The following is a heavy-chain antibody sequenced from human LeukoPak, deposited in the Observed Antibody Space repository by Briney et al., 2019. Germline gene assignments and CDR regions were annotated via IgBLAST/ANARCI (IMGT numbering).Heavy chain of an antibody. CDR2: IKQDGSEK. J-gene: IGHJ4*02. D-gene: IGHD3-22*01. Sequence: GGSLRLSCAASGFTFSSYWMSWVRQAPGKGLEWVANIKQDGSEKYYVDSVKGRFTISRDNAKNSLYLQMNSLRAEDTAVYYCARERYYYDSSGYQLDYWGQGTLVTVSS. V-gene: IGHV3-7*03. CDR3: ARERYYYDSSGYQLDY. CDR1: GFTFSSYW.